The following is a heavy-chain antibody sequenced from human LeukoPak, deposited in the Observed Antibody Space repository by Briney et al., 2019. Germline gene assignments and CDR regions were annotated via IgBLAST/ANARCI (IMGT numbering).Heavy chain of an antibody. J-gene: IGHJ4*02. CDR1: GGSFSGYY. Sequence: SETLSLTCAVYGGSFSGYYWSWIRQPPGKGLEWIGEINHSGSTNYNPSLKSRVTISVDTSKNQFSLKLSSVTAADTAVYYCARRDSSGYYFKDMDYWGQGTLVTVSS. V-gene: IGHV4-34*01. CDR3: ARRDSSGYYFKDMDY. CDR2: INHSGST. D-gene: IGHD3-22*01.